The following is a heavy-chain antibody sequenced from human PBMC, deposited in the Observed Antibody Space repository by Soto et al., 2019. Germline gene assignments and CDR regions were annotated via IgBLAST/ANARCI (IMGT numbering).Heavy chain of an antibody. Sequence: QVQLVQSGAEVKKPGASVKVSCKASGYTFASYAISWMRQAPGQGLEWMGWISAYNGNTNYAQKLQARVTMTTDTSPSTAYMELRSLRPDDTAVYYCARDPPPPDYWGQGTLVTVSS. J-gene: IGHJ4*02. CDR3: ARDPPPPDY. CDR2: ISAYNGNT. CDR1: GYTFASYA. V-gene: IGHV1-18*01.